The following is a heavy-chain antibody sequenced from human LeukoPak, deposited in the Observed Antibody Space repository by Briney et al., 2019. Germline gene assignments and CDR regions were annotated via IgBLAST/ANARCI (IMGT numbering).Heavy chain of an antibody. D-gene: IGHD7-27*01. Sequence: SETLSLTCTVSGGSISSANYYCGWIRQPPGKGLEWIGTMYHSGSTNYNPSLKSRVTISVDTSKNQFSLKLSSVTAADTAVYFCARGFRGDNFDYWGQGTLVTVSS. CDR1: GGSISSANYY. V-gene: IGHV4-39*07. J-gene: IGHJ4*02. CDR3: ARGFRGDNFDY. CDR2: MYHSGST.